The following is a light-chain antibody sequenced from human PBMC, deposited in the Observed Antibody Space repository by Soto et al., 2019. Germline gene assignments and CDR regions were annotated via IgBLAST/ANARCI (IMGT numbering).Light chain of an antibody. Sequence: QSALTQPASVSGSPGQSITISCTGTSSDVGGYNYVSWYQQHPGKAPKLVIYDVSNRPSGVSNRFSGSKSGDTASLTISGLQAEDEAVYYCSSSTSSTSYVFGTGTKLTVL. CDR2: DVS. CDR3: SSSTSSTSYV. V-gene: IGLV2-14*03. J-gene: IGLJ1*01. CDR1: SSDVGGYNY.